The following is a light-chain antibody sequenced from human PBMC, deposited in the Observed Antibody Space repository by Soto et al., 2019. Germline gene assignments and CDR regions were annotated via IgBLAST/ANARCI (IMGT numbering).Light chain of an antibody. CDR3: QQYGSSPPIT. CDR2: GTS. V-gene: IGKV3-20*01. CDR1: QSVSTN. Sequence: TQSPATLSVSPWERATLSCRASQSVSTNLAWYQQRPGQAPRLIIYGTSSRATGIPDRFSGSGSGTDFTLTISRLEPEDFAVYYCQQYGSSPPITFGQGTRLEIK. J-gene: IGKJ5*01.